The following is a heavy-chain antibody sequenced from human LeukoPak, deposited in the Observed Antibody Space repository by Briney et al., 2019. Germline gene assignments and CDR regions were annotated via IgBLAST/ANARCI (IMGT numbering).Heavy chain of an antibody. D-gene: IGHD4-11*01. V-gene: IGHV4-59*01. CDR2: IYYSRST. CDR3: ARESGNYARIIDY. CDR1: GGSISSYY. Sequence: SETLSLTCTVSGGSISSYYWSWIRQPPGKGLEWIGYIYYSRSTNYNPSLKSRVTISVDTSKNQFSLKLSSVTAADTAVYYCARESGNYARIIDYWGQGTLVTVSS. J-gene: IGHJ4*02.